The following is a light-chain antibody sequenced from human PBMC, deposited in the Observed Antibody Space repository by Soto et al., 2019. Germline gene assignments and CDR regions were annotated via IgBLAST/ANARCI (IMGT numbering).Light chain of an antibody. Sequence: QSVLTQPPSASGTPGQRVTISCSGSSSNIGSNTVNWYQQLPGTAPKLLIYSNNQRPSGVPDQFSGSKSGTSASLAISGLESEDEADYYCAAWDDSLNGTYVVFGGGTKVTVL. V-gene: IGLV1-44*01. CDR3: AAWDDSLNGTYVV. CDR1: SSNIGSNT. J-gene: IGLJ2*01. CDR2: SNN.